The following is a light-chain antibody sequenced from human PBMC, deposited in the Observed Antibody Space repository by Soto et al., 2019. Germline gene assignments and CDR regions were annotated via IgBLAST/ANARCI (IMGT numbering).Light chain of an antibody. J-gene: IGLJ2*01. CDR1: SSDVGGYNY. CDR2: DVG. V-gene: IGLV2-14*01. Sequence: QSVLTQPASVSGSPGQSITISCTGTSSDVGGYNYVSWYQQHPGKAPKLMIYDVGNRPSGVSNRFSGSKSGNTASLTISGLQAEDEADYYCSSYTSSSTCLVFGGGTKLTVL. CDR3: SSYTSSSTCLV.